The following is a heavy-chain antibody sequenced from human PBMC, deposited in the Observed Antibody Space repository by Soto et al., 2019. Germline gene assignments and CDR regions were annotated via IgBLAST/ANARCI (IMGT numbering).Heavy chain of an antibody. D-gene: IGHD3-3*01. V-gene: IGHV3-48*03. Sequence: EVQLVESGGGLVQPGGSLRLSCAASGFTFSSYEMNWVRQAPGKGLEWVSYISSSDSAIYYADSVKGRFTISRDNAKNSLYLQMISLRGEDTAVYYCASLEMATMQGWGQGTLVTVSS. CDR1: GFTFSSYE. CDR2: ISSSDSAI. CDR3: ASLEMATMQG. J-gene: IGHJ4*02.